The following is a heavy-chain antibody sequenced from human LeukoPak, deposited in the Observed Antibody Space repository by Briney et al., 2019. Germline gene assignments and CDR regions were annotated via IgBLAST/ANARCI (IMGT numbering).Heavy chain of an antibody. J-gene: IGHJ4*02. CDR1: GFTFSSYA. D-gene: IGHD5-18*01. CDR3: AKDDGYSYGTYYFDY. Sequence: GGSLRLSCAASGFTFSSYAMSWVRQAPGKGLEWVSAISGSGGSTCYADSVKGRFTISRDNSKNTLYLQMNSLRAEDTAVYYCAKDDGYSYGTYYFDYWGQGTLVTVSS. CDR2: ISGSGGST. V-gene: IGHV3-23*01.